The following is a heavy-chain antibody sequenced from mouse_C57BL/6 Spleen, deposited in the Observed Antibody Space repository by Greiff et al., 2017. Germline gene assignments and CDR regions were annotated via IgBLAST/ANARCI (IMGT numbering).Heavy chain of an antibody. D-gene: IGHD1-3*01. CDR3: ARSDGSSYWYCDV. CDR2: IDPSDSYT. Sequence: QVQLQQPGAELVMPGASVKLSCKASGYTFTSYWMHWVKQRPGQGLEWIGEIDPSDSYTNYNQKFKGKSTLTVDKSSSTAYMQLSSLTSEDSAVYYCARSDGSSYWYCDVWGTGTTVTVSS. V-gene: IGHV1-69*01. CDR1: GYTFTSYW. J-gene: IGHJ1*03.